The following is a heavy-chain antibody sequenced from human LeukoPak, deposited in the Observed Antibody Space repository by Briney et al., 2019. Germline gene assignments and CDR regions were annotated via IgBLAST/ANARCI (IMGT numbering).Heavy chain of an antibody. D-gene: IGHD3-10*01. CDR1: GDTFSTNA. Sequence: ASVKVSCKASGDTFSTNALSWVRLAPGQGLEWMGWISAYNGNTNYAQKLQGRVTMTTDTSTSTAYMELRSLRSDDTAVYYCARSGKAWALWFGRSTPSGGNWFDPWGQGTLVTVSS. V-gene: IGHV1-18*01. J-gene: IGHJ5*02. CDR2: ISAYNGNT. CDR3: ARSGKAWALWFGRSTPSGGNWFDP.